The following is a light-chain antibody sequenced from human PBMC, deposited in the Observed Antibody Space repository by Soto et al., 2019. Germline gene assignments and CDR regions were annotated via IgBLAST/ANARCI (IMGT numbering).Light chain of an antibody. CDR1: SSDVGGYNY. CDR2: DVS. CDR3: SSYTSSSTPVV. V-gene: IGLV2-14*01. J-gene: IGLJ2*01. Sequence: QSALTQPASVSGSHGQSITISCTGTSSDVGGYNYVSWYQQHPGKAPKLMIYDVSNRPSGVSNRFSGSKSGNTASLTISGLQAEDEADYYFSSYTSSSTPVVFGGGTKLTVL.